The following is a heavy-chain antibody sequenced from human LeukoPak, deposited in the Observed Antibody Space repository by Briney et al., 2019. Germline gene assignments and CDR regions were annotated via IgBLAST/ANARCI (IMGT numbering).Heavy chain of an antibody. J-gene: IGHJ6*03. D-gene: IGHD3-10*01. CDR1: GFIFSNHG. CDR2: ISGRGDST. CDR3: ARVKKVGFYGSGSRSHYYYYYMDV. Sequence: GGSLRLSCAAAGFIFSNHGMNWVRQAPGKGLEWVSTISGRGDSTYYADSVKGRFTIFRDNAKNSLYLQMNSLRAEDTAVYYCARVKKVGFYGSGSRSHYYYYYMDVWGKGTTVTISS. V-gene: IGHV3-23*01.